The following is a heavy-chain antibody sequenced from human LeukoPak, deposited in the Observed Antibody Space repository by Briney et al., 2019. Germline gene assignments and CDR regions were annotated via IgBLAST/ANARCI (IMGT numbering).Heavy chain of an antibody. V-gene: IGHV3-23*01. CDR1: GFIFDRYG. CDR2: ISDSGSRT. CDR3: AKQESSGSYPYYFDY. Sequence: GGSLRLSCAASGFIFDRYGMTWVRPAPGEGLKWVSSISDSGSRTYYADSVKGRFTVSRDNSKNTVYVQMNSLRAEDTAIYYCAKQESSGSYPYYFDYWGQGTLVTVSS. J-gene: IGHJ4*02. D-gene: IGHD3-22*01.